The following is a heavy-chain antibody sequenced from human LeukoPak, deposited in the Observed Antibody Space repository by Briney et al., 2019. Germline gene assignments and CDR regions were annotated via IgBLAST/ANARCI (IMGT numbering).Heavy chain of an antibody. D-gene: IGHD2-15*01. V-gene: IGHV1-46*01. CDR3: ARPRNYCSGGSCYLYFDY. J-gene: IGHJ4*02. CDR2: MNPSGGST. CDR1: GYTFTSYY. Sequence: ASVKVSCKASGYTFTSYYMHWVRQAPGQGLEWMGIMNPSGGSTSYAQKFQGRVTMTRDTSTSTVYMELSSLRSEDTAVYYCARPRNYCSGGSCYLYFDYWGQGTLVTVSS.